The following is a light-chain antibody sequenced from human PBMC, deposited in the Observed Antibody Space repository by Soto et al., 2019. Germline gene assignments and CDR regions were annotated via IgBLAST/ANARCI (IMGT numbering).Light chain of an antibody. CDR3: SSYTLRNTLVL. Sequence: QSALTKPASVSGSPGQSITISCTGTSSDVGGSNFVSWYQQHPGKAPRLIIYEVSSRPSGVSYRFSGSKSGNTASLTISGLQAEDEADYYCSSYTLRNTLVLFGGGTKVTVL. J-gene: IGLJ3*02. CDR1: SSDVGGSNF. CDR2: EVS. V-gene: IGLV2-14*01.